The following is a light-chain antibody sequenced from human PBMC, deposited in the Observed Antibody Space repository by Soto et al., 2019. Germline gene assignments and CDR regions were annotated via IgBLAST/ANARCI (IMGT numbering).Light chain of an antibody. J-gene: IGLJ1*01. CDR3: SSYTSSSTLDV. CDR2: EVS. Sequence: QSVLTQPASVSGSPGQAITISCSGSSSDVGAHNFVSWYQHHPGKAPKLMIYEVSNRPSGVSNRFSGSKSGNTASLTISGLQAEDEADYYCSSYTSSSTLDVFGTGTKVTVL. CDR1: SSDVGAHNF. V-gene: IGLV2-14*01.